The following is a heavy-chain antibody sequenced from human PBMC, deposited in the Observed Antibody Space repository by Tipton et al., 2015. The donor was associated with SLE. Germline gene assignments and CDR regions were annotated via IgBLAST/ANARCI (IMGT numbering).Heavy chain of an antibody. CDR3: ASPRPMGSSWRYYYYYGMDV. CDR2: IYYSGST. D-gene: IGHD6-13*01. CDR1: GGSISSSSYY. V-gene: IGHV4-39*01. J-gene: IGHJ6*02. Sequence: TLSLTCTVSGGSISSSSYYWGWIRQPPGKGLEWIGSIYYSGSTYYNPSLKSRVTISVDTSKNQFSLKLSSVTTADTAVYYCASPRPMGSSWRYYYYYGMDVWGQGTTVTVSS.